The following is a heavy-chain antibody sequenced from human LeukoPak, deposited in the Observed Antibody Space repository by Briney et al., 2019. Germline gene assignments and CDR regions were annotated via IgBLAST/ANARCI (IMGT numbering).Heavy chain of an antibody. J-gene: IGHJ4*02. CDR3: ARDLSGRIVVVPAAIVFDY. Sequence: PGGSLRLSCAASGFTFRSYTMHWVRQAPGKGLEWVAVISYDENYKYYGNSVKGRFTISRDNSKNTLFLQMSSLRPEDTAVYSCARDLSGRIVVVPAAIVFDYWGQGTLVTVSS. D-gene: IGHD2-2*01. CDR2: ISYDENYK. V-gene: IGHV3-30-3*01. CDR1: GFTFRSYT.